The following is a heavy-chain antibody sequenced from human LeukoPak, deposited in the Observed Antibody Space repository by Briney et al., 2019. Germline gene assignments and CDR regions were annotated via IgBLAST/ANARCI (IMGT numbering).Heavy chain of an antibody. CDR2: ISSSSSTI. Sequence: GGSLRLSCAASGFTFSSYRMNWVRQAPGKGLEWVSYISSSSSTIYYADSVKGRFTISRDNAKNSLYLQMNSLRDEDTAVYYCAREKGYGDPRGPDAFDIWGQGTMVTVSS. CDR1: GFTFSSYR. D-gene: IGHD4-17*01. V-gene: IGHV3-48*02. J-gene: IGHJ3*02. CDR3: AREKGYGDPRGPDAFDI.